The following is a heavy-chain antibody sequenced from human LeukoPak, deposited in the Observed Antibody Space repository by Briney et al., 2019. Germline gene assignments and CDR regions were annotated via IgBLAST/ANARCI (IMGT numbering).Heavy chain of an antibody. CDR3: ARARDWDYTFDY. J-gene: IGHJ4*02. CDR1: GGSISSGGYY. V-gene: IGHV4-31*03. Sequence: PSETLSLTCTVSGGSISSGGYYWRWIRQHPGKGLEWIGYIYYSGSTYYNPSLKSRVTISVDTSKNQFSLKLSSVPAADTAVYYCARARDWDYTFDYWGQGTLVTVSS. D-gene: IGHD1-7*01. CDR2: IYYSGST.